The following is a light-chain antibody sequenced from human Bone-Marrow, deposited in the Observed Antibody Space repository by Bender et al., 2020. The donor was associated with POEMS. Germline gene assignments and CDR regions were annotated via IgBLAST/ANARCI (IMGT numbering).Light chain of an antibody. CDR3: SSYTTRSTWI. CDR2: GVS. V-gene: IGLV2-8*01. Sequence: QSALSQPPSASGSPGQSVTISCTGTSSDVGNYHYVSWHQQHPGKAPKLLIYGVSKRPSGVPNRFSGSKSGSTASLTVSGLQAEDEAEYSCSSYTTRSTWIFGGGTRLTVL. J-gene: IGLJ2*01. CDR1: SSDVGNYHY.